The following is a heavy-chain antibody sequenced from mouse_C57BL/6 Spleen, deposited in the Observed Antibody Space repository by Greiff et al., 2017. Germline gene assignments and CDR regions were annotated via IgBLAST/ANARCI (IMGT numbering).Heavy chain of an antibody. CDR2: IYPGSGNT. CDR1: GYTFTDYY. V-gene: IGHV1-76*01. Sequence: QVQLKESGAELVRPGASVKLSCKASGYTFTDYYINWVKQRPGQGLEWIARIYPGSGNTYYNEKFKGKATLTAEKSSSTAYMQLSSLTSEDSAVYFCAREDYYGSSYGSDYWGQGTTLTVSS. J-gene: IGHJ2*01. CDR3: AREDYYGSSYGSDY. D-gene: IGHD1-1*01.